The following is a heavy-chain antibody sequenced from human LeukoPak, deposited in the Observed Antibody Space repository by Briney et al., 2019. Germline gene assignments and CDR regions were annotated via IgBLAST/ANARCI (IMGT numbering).Heavy chain of an antibody. CDR2: IYYSGST. CDR3: ARHDYVWGSNDY. J-gene: IGHJ4*02. Sequence: SETLSLTCTVFGDSITSNSYYWGWIRQPPGKGLEWIGSIYYSGSTYSNPSLKSRVTISVDTSKNQFSLRLTSVTAADMAVYYCARHDYVWGSNDYWGQGTLVTVSS. V-gene: IGHV4-39*01. D-gene: IGHD3-16*01. CDR1: GDSITSNSYY.